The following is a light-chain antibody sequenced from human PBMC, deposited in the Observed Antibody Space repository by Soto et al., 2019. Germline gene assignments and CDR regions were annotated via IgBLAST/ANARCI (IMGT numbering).Light chain of an antibody. Sequence: DIQMTQSPSTLSASLGDSVTITCRASQSVSSWLAWYQQKPGKAPKVLIHKASTLESGVPSRFRGSQFGTEFSLTISSLQPDDFATYHCLQYATYPWTFGQGTKVEIK. CDR3: LQYATYPWT. V-gene: IGKV1-5*03. CDR2: KAS. CDR1: QSVSSW. J-gene: IGKJ1*01.